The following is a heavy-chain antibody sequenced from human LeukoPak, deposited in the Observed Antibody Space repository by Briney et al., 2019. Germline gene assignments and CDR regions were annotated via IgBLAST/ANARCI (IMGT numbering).Heavy chain of an antibody. J-gene: IGHJ5*02. D-gene: IGHD2-2*01. CDR1: GYTFTGYY. Sequence: ASVKVSCKASGYTFTGYYMHWVRQAPGQGLEWMGWINANSGGTNYAQKFQGRVTMTRDTSITTAYVELSRLTSDDTAVYYCAREGPDIVVVPAAPPVDWFDPWGQGTLVTVSS. V-gene: IGHV1-2*02. CDR3: AREGPDIVVVPAAPPVDWFDP. CDR2: INANSGGT.